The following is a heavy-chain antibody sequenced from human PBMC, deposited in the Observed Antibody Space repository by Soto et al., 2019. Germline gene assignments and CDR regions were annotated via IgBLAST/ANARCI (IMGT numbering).Heavy chain of an antibody. J-gene: IGHJ4*01. CDR2: ISSSGSYT. Sequence: QVQLVKSGGGLVKPGGSLRLSCAASGFTFSDYYMSWIRQAPGKGLEWVSYISSSGSYTNSADSMKGRFTISRDNAKTSLYLQVNSLRAEDTAVYYCARIPTDYGASKNYFDYWRHGTLVTVSS. V-gene: IGHV3-11*06. D-gene: IGHD4-17*01. CDR3: ARIPTDYGASKNYFDY. CDR1: GFTFSDYY.